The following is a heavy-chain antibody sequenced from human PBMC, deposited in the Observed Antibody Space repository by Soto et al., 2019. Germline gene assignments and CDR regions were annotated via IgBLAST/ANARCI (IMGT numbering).Heavy chain of an antibody. CDR3: GKGTWGAFDI. J-gene: IGHJ3*02. Sequence: EVQLLESGGGLVQPGGSLRLSCVASGFTFSSNAMSWVRQAPGKGLEWVSHITSGRGGGTNYADSVKGRFTISRDNAKNTLYMQMNSLRVEDTAVYYCGKGTWGAFDIWGHGTVVTVSS. CDR1: GFTFSSNA. CDR2: ITSGRGGGT. D-gene: IGHD7-27*01. V-gene: IGHV3-23*01.